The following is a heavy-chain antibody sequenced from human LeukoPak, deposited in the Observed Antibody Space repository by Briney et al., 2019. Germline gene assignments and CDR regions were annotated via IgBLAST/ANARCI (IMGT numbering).Heavy chain of an antibody. CDR1: GYTFTNYY. CDR3: ARDHFDSSGYYYLLGYFEH. J-gene: IGHJ1*01. CDR2: IKPSGGGT. V-gene: IGHV1-46*01. D-gene: IGHD3-22*01. Sequence: GASVKVSCKASGYTFTNYYVHWVQQAPGQGLEWMGIIKPSGGGTSYALKFQGRVTMTRDTSTSTAYMELSSLRSEDTAVYYCARDHFDSSGYYYLLGYFEHWGQGTLVTVSS.